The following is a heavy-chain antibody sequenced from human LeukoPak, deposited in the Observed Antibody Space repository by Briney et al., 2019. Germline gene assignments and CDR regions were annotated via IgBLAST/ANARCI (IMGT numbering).Heavy chain of an antibody. V-gene: IGHV3-23*01. CDR3: AKGWWGLMVQSPXDY. Sequence: GGSLRLSCAASGFTFSSYAMSWVRQAPGKGLEWVSAMSGSGGSTYYADSVKGRFTISRDNSKNTLYLQMNSLRAEDTAVYYCAKGWWGLMVQSPXDYWXXXTXXTVSX. CDR1: GFTFSSYA. D-gene: IGHD1-1*01. CDR2: MSGSGGST. J-gene: IGHJ4*02.